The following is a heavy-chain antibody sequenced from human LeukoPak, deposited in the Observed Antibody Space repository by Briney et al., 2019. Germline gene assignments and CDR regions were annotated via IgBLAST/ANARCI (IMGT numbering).Heavy chain of an antibody. CDR3: ARDQGPRYNLLTAYPRGGGY. Sequence: ASVKVSCKASGYIFSGFYIHWVRQGPGQGLKWMGWINPKTGSIKYAQKFQDRVTITRDTSISTAYMELSGLRSDDTAVYYCARDQGPRYNLLTAYPRGGGYWGQGTLVTVSS. CDR2: INPKTGSI. CDR1: GYIFSGFY. J-gene: IGHJ4*02. V-gene: IGHV1-2*02. D-gene: IGHD3-9*01.